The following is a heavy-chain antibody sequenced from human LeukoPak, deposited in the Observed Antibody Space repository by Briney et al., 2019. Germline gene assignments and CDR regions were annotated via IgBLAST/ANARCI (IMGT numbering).Heavy chain of an antibody. CDR2: ISGSGGST. D-gene: IGHD6-13*01. J-gene: IGHJ1*01. CDR1: GFTFSSYA. CDR3: AKGVAAAASAEYFQH. V-gene: IGHV3-23*01. Sequence: SGGSLRLSCAASGFTFSSYAMSWVRQAPGKGLEWVSAISGSGGSTYYADSVKGRFTISRDNSKNTLYLQMNSLRAADTAVYYCAKGVAAAASAEYFQHWGQGTLVTVSS.